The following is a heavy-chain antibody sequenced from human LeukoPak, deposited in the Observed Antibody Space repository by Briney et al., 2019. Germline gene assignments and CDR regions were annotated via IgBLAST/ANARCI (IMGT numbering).Heavy chain of an antibody. D-gene: IGHD2-15*01. J-gene: IGHJ6*02. CDR1: GGSISSYY. CDR3: ARTDPPAATYYYYGMDV. Sequence: SETLSLTCTVSGGSISSYYWSWIRQPPGKGLEWIGYIYYSGSTNYNPSLKSRVTISVDTSKNQFSLKLSSVTAADTAVYYCARTDPPAATYYYYGMDVWGQGTTVTVSS. V-gene: IGHV4-59*01. CDR2: IYYSGST.